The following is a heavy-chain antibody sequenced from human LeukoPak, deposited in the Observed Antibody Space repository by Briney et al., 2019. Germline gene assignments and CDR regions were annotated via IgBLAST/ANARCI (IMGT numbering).Heavy chain of an antibody. CDR1: GGPISVYY. CDR2: IYTTGSS. D-gene: IGHD3-3*01. CDR3: ARGRVYFDY. J-gene: IGHJ4*02. V-gene: IGHV4-4*07. Sequence: PSETLSLTCTVSGGPISVYYWSWIRQPAGKGLEWIGRIYTTGSSNYNPSLKSRVTMSVDRSKNQFSLKLSSVTAADTAVYYCARGRVYFDYWGQGTLVTVSS.